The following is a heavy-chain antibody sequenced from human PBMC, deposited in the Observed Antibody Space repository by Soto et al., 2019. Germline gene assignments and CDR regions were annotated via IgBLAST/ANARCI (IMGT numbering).Heavy chain of an antibody. D-gene: IGHD1-26*01. Sequence: ASVKVSCKASGGTFSSYAISWVRQAPGQGLEWMGGIIPIFGTANYAQKFQGRVTITADESTSTAYMELSSLRSEDTAVYYCAVSGSYYYYFDYWGQGTLVTVSS. CDR1: GGTFSSYA. J-gene: IGHJ4*02. CDR3: AVSGSYYYYFDY. V-gene: IGHV1-69*13. CDR2: IIPIFGTA.